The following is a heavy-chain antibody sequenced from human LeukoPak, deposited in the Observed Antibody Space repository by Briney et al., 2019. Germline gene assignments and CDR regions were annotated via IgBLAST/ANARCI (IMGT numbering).Heavy chain of an antibody. J-gene: IGHJ4*02. CDR1: GGSISNYY. Sequence: SRTLSLTCTVSGGSISNYYWSWIRQPPGKGLEWIGYIYYNGDTNYNPSLKSRVTISVDTSKNQFSLKLSSVTAADTAVYYCARDRTSTSSGYPGYWGQGTLVTVSS. D-gene: IGHD3-22*01. V-gene: IGHV4-59*12. CDR2: IYYNGDT. CDR3: ARDRTSTSSGYPGY.